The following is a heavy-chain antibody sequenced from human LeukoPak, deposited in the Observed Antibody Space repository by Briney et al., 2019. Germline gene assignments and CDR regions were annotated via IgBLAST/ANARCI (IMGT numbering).Heavy chain of an antibody. J-gene: IGHJ6*03. CDR1: GYTFTSYG. D-gene: IGHD6-13*01. Sequence: GASVKVSCKASGYTFTSYGISWVRQAPGQGLEWMGWISAYNGNTNYAQKLQGRVTMTTDTSTSTAYMELRSLRSDDTAVYYCAIRLGYSSSWYSDYYYMDVWGKGTTVTVSS. CDR3: AIRLGYSSSWYSDYYYMDV. CDR2: ISAYNGNT. V-gene: IGHV1-18*01.